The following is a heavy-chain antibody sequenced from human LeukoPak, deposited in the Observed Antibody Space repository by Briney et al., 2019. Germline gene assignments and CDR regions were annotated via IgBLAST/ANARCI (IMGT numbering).Heavy chain of an antibody. J-gene: IGHJ1*01. D-gene: IGHD6-19*01. CDR1: GFTVSSNY. CDR3: AKASGWTLPTEYFQH. CDR2: ISGSGGST. V-gene: IGHV3-23*01. Sequence: GGSLRLSCAASGFTVSSNYMSWVRQAPGKGLEWVSAISGSGGSTYYADSVKGRFTISRDNSKNTLYLQMNSLRAEDTAVYYCAKASGWTLPTEYFQHWGQGTLVTVSS.